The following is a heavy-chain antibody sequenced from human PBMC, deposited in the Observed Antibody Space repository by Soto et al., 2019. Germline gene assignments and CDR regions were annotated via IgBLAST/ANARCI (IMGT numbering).Heavy chain of an antibody. D-gene: IGHD3-10*01. Sequence: VQLVESGGGLVQPGGSLRLSCAASGFTFSSYWMHWVRQAPGKGLVWVSRINSDGSSTSYADSVKGRFTISRDNAKNTLYLQMNSLSDADTAVYSCAREGRTMVRGDVGRDAFDTWGQGTMVTGSS. CDR1: GFTFSSYW. J-gene: IGHJ3*02. CDR3: AREGRTMVRGDVGRDAFDT. CDR2: INSDGSST. V-gene: IGHV3-74*01.